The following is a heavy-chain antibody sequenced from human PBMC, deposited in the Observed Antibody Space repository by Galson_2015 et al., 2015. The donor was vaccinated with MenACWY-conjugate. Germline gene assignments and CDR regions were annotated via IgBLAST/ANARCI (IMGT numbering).Heavy chain of an antibody. CDR3: AHRPPHYDQTPGFDY. CDR1: GFSLSTSGVG. J-gene: IGHJ4*02. Sequence: PALVKPTQPLTLTCTFSGFSLSTSGVGVDWIRQPPGKALEWLGFIYWDDDKRYSPSVKNRLTITKDTSKNQVVLTMTNIDPVDTAIYYCAHRPPHYDQTPGFDYWGQGTLVTVSS. CDR2: IYWDDDK. D-gene: IGHD5-12*01. V-gene: IGHV2-5*02.